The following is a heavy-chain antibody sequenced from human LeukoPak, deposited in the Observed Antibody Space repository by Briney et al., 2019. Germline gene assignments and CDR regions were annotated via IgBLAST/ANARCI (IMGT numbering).Heavy chain of an antibody. V-gene: IGHV3-21*04. CDR3: AKDSRGAVSAFDI. J-gene: IGHJ3*02. Sequence: GGSLRLSCAASGFTFSSYSMNWVRQAPGKGLEWVSSISSSSSYIYYADSVKGRFTISRDNAKNSLYLQMNSLRAEDTAVYYCAKDSRGAVSAFDIWGQGTMVTVSS. CDR1: GFTFSSYS. D-gene: IGHD3-16*01. CDR2: ISSSSSYI.